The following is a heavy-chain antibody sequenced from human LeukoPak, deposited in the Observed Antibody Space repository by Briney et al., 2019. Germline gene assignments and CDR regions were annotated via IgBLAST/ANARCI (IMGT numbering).Heavy chain of an antibody. CDR2: MYYSGNT. CDR3: ARGDYGGNSDYFDY. Sequence: PSETLSLTCTVSGGSISSYYWSWTRQPPGKGLEWIGYMYYSGNTKYNPSLKSRVTISGDTSKNQFSLKLSSVTAADTAVYYCARGDYGGNSDYFDYWGQGTLVTVSS. V-gene: IGHV4-59*08. J-gene: IGHJ4*02. D-gene: IGHD4-23*01. CDR1: GGSISSYY.